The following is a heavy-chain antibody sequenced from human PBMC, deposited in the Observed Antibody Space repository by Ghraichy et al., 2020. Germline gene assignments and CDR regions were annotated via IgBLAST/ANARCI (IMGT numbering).Heavy chain of an antibody. D-gene: IGHD3-22*01. Sequence: GGSLRLSCAASGFTFSNYAMSWVRQAPGKGLEWVSTITGSGGATFYADSVKGRFAISRDKSKDTVYMQMNSLRAEDTAVYYCARETSSGYYLGGDYWGQGTRVTVSS. CDR1: GFTFSNYA. CDR3: ARETSSGYYLGGDY. V-gene: IGHV3-23*01. J-gene: IGHJ4*02. CDR2: ITGSGGAT.